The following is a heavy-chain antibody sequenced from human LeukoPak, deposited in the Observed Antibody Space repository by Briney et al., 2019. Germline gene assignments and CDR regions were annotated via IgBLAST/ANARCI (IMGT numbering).Heavy chain of an antibody. D-gene: IGHD6-13*01. CDR2: ISGSGGST. V-gene: IGHV3-23*01. CDR3: AKVGDSSWYVH. CDR1: GFTFSSYA. J-gene: IGHJ4*02. Sequence: GGSLRLSCAASGFTFSSYAMSWVRQAPGEGLEWVSAISGSGGSTYYADSVKGRFTISRDNSKNTLYLQMNSLRAEDTAVYYCAKVGDSSWYVHWGQGTLVTVSS.